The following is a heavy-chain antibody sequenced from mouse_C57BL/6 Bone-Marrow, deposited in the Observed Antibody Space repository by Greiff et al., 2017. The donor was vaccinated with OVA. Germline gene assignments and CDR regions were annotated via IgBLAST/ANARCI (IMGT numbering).Heavy chain of an antibody. Sequence: EVLLVESGGGLVQPKGSLKLSCAASGFTFTTYAMHWVRQAPGKGLEWVARISSNSSNYATSSADSVKDRFTISRDDLQSMLYLQMNDLKTEDAAIYYCVGLRRSFAYWGQGTLVTVSA. D-gene: IGHD1-1*01. V-gene: IGHV10-3*01. CDR3: VGLRRSFAY. CDR1: GFTFTTYA. CDR2: ISSNSSNYAT. J-gene: IGHJ3*01.